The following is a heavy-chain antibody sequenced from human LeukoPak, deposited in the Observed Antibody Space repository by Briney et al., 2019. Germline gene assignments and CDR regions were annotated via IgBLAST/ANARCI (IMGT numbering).Heavy chain of an antibody. CDR2: IWYDGSNK. J-gene: IGHJ4*02. CDR3: AKACISGPFGGVMGY. D-gene: IGHD3-16*01. V-gene: IGHV3-30*02. CDR1: GFTFSSYG. Sequence: GGSLRLSCAASGFTFSSYGMHWVRQARGKGLEGVAFIWYDGSNKYYVDSVKGQLIIPRDNSQNTLYMQMNSLRADDTAVYYCAKACISGPFGGVMGYWGQGTLVTVSS.